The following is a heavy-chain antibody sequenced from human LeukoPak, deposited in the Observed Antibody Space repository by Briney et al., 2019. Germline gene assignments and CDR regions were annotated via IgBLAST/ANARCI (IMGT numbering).Heavy chain of an antibody. CDR3: ARWLGATLNRFDY. D-gene: IGHD1-26*01. V-gene: IGHV4-59*08. J-gene: IGHJ4*02. CDR1: GGSISSYY. Sequence: SETLSLTCTVSGGSISSYYWSWIRQPPGKGLEWIGYIYYSGSTNYNPSLKSRVTISVDTSKNQFSLKLSSVTAADTAVYYCARWLGATLNRFDYWGQGTLVTVSS. CDR2: IYYSGST.